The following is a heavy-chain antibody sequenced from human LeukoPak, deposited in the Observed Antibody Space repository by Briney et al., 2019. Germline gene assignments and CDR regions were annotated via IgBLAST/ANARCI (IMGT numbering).Heavy chain of an antibody. CDR2: IYTTGSA. CDR1: GGSISSGFYY. J-gene: IGHJ4*02. Sequence: SETLSLTCTVSGGSISSGFYYWSWIRQPAGKGVEWIGRIYTTGSANYNPSPKSRVTMSLDTSKNQFSLKLSSVTAADTAVYYCASSRRRWLQFSAPERVFDYWGQGTLVTVSS. CDR3: ASSRRRWLQFSAPERVFDY. V-gene: IGHV4-61*02. D-gene: IGHD5-24*01.